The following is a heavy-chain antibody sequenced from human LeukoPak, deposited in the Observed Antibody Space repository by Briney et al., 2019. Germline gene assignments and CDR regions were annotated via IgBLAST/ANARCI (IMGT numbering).Heavy chain of an antibody. CDR3: ARLLRIAAAIS. Sequence: GGSLRLSCAASGFIFSTFGMSWVRQAPGKGLEWVSVIYSGGSTYYADSVKGRFTISRDNSKNTLYLQMNSLRAEDTAVYYCARLLRIAAAISWGQGTLVTVSS. CDR1: GFIFSTFG. J-gene: IGHJ5*02. V-gene: IGHV3-53*01. D-gene: IGHD6-13*01. CDR2: IYSGGST.